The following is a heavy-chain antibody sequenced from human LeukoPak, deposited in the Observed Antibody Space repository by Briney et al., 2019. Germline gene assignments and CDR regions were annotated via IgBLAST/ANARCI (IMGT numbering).Heavy chain of an antibody. Sequence: SETLSLTCTVSGGSISSNSYYWAWIRQSPGKGLEWIGSIYYSGKVYYNPSLKSRVDISVHTAKNQFSLKLTSATAADTAVYYCARDKSSGWYYFDHWGQGTLITVFS. J-gene: IGHJ4*02. CDR1: GGSISSNSYY. D-gene: IGHD6-19*01. CDR3: ARDKSSGWYYFDH. V-gene: IGHV4-39*07. CDR2: IYYSGKV.